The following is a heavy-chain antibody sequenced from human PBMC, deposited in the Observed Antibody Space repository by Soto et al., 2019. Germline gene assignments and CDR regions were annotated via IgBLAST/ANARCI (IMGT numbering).Heavy chain of an antibody. Sequence: QVQLVESGGGVVQPGRSLRLSCAASGFTFSSYAMHWVRQAPGKGMEWVAVISYDGSNKYYADSVKGRFTISRDNSKNTLYLQMNSLRAEDTAVYYCARECTQAVAGTFDYWGQGTLVTVSS. CDR2: ISYDGSNK. V-gene: IGHV3-30-3*01. D-gene: IGHD6-19*01. CDR1: GFTFSSYA. CDR3: ARECTQAVAGTFDY. J-gene: IGHJ4*02.